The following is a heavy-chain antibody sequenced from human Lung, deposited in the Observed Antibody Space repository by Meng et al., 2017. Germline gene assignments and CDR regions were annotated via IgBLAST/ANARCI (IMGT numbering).Heavy chain of an antibody. CDR2: ISVKNGEA. J-gene: IGHJ2*01. Sequence: QFQLVQSGGDEKKPGASMKVSGKASGYIFTNYDISWVRQAPGQGLEWMGCISVKNGEAKYPQNFQGRVTMTTDTTTSTAYMELRSLTSDDTAVYYCARYVPNGSFWYFDFWGRGTLVTVSS. V-gene: IGHV1-18*01. CDR3: ARYVPNGSFWYFDF. D-gene: IGHD6-13*01. CDR1: GYIFTNYD.